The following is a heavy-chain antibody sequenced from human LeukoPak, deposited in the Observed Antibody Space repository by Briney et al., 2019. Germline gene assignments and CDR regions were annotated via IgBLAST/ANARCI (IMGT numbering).Heavy chain of an antibody. J-gene: IGHJ4*02. V-gene: IGHV1-2*02. CDR3: ARRAVAIDY. CDR1: GYTFTGYY. CDR2: INPNSGGT. Sequence: ASVKVSCKASGYTFTGYYLHWVRQAPGQGLGWMGWINPNSGGTKFAQKFQGRITMTRDTSISTAYMELSRLRSDDTAVYYCARRAVAIDYWGQGTLVTVSS. D-gene: IGHD6-19*01.